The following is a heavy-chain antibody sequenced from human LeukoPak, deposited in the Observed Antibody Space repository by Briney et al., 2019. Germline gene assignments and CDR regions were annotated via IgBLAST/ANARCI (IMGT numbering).Heavy chain of an antibody. J-gene: IGHJ4*02. D-gene: IGHD3-9*01. CDR2: IRGSGDST. Sequence: PGGSLRLSCEASGFTFSSYAMSWVRQAPGKGLEWVSSIRGSGDSTYYADSVKGRFTISRDNSKNTLYLQMNSLRTEDTAVYYCAKAEGYDILTGLDYWGQGTLVTVSS. CDR1: GFTFSSYA. V-gene: IGHV3-23*01. CDR3: AKAEGYDILTGLDY.